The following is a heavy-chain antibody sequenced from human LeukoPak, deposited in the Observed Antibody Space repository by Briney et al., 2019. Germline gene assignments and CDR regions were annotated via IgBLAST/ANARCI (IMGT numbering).Heavy chain of an antibody. J-gene: IGHJ4*02. CDR1: GYTFTSYY. CDR2: INPSGGST. Sequence: GASVKVSCKASGYTFTSYYMHWVRQAPGQGLEWMGIINPSGGSTSYAQKFQGRVTMTRDTSTSTVYMELSSLRSEDTAVYYCARDAYSSGWSYYFDYWGQGTLVTVSS. CDR3: ARDAYSSGWSYYFDY. D-gene: IGHD6-19*01. V-gene: IGHV1-46*01.